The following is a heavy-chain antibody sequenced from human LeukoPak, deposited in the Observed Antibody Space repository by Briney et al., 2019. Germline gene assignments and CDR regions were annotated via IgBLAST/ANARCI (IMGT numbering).Heavy chain of an antibody. J-gene: IGHJ4*02. CDR2: ISWNSGSI. Sequence: PGGSLRLSCAASGFIFEDYAMHWVRQVPGKGLEWVSGISWNSGSIGYADSVKGRFTISRDNAKNSLYLQMNSLRAEDTALYYCARDRMVRGGGLDFWGQGTLVTVSS. D-gene: IGHD3-10*01. CDR3: ARDRMVRGGGLDF. V-gene: IGHV3-9*01. CDR1: GFIFEDYA.